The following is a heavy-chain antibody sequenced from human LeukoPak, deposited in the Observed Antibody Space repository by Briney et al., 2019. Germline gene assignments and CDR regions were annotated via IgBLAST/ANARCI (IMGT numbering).Heavy chain of an antibody. CDR2: ISSSSSYI. Sequence: GGSLRLSCAASGFTFSSYGMSWVRQAPGKGLEWVSSISSSSSYIYYADSVKGRFTISRDNAKNSLYLQMNSLRAEDTAVYYCAREWTYYDFWSGYWSVPTHKYYFDYWGQGTLVTVSS. D-gene: IGHD3-3*01. V-gene: IGHV3-21*01. CDR1: GFTFSSYG. CDR3: AREWTYYDFWSGYWSVPTHKYYFDY. J-gene: IGHJ4*02.